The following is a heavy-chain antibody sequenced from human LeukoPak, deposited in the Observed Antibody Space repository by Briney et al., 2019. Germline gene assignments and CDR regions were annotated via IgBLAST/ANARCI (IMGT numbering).Heavy chain of an antibody. Sequence: GGSLRLSCAASGFTFSSYGMHWVRQAPGKGLEWVAVIWYDGSNKYYVDSVKGRFTISRDNSRNTLYLQMNSLRAEDTAVYYCAKFYDILTAYFDYWGQGTLVTVSS. V-gene: IGHV3-33*06. D-gene: IGHD3-9*01. J-gene: IGHJ4*02. CDR3: AKFYDILTAYFDY. CDR2: IWYDGSNK. CDR1: GFTFSSYG.